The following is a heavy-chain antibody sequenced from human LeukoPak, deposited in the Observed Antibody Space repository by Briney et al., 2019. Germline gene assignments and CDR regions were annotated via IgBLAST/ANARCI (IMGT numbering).Heavy chain of an antibody. V-gene: IGHV4-34*01. J-gene: IGHJ2*01. D-gene: IGHD3-10*01. Sequence: SETLSLTCAVYGGSFSGYYWSWIRQPPGKGREWIGEVNHSGSTNYNPPLKSRVTISVDTSKNQFSLKLSSVTAAGTAVYYCARDWNRTMVRGPYWYFDLWGRSTLGSASS. CDR3: ARDWNRTMVRGPYWYFDL. CDR2: VNHSGST. CDR1: GGSFSGYY.